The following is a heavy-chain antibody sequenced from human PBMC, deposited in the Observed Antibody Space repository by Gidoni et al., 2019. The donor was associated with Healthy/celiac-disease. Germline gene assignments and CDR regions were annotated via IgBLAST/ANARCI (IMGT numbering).Heavy chain of an antibody. CDR3: ARDSSGWYDPYFDY. J-gene: IGHJ4*02. V-gene: IGHV3-30-3*01. CDR2: ISYDGSNK. Sequence: QVQLVESGGGVVQPGRSLRLPCAASGFTFSSYAMHWVRQAPGKGLEWVAVISYDGSNKYYADSVKGRFTISRDNSKNTLYLQMNSLRAEDTAVYYCARDSSGWYDPYFDYWGQGTLVTVSS. CDR1: GFTFSSYA. D-gene: IGHD6-19*01.